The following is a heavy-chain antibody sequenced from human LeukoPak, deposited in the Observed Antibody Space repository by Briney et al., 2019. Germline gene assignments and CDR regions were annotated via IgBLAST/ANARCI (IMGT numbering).Heavy chain of an antibody. CDR2: IKTDGSDK. J-gene: IGHJ4*02. D-gene: IGHD3-10*01. CDR3: AREANLLWFGEGGFDY. V-gene: IGHV3-7*01. Sequence: GGSLSLSCAASGFPFSDYWMTWVRQAPGKGLEWVANIKTDGSDKSYVDSVKGRFTISRDNAKNSLYLQMNSLRAEDTAVYYCAREANLLWFGEGGFDYWGQGTLVTVSS. CDR1: GFPFSDYW.